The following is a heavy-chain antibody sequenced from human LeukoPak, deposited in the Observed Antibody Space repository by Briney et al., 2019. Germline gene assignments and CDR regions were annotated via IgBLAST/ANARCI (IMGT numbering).Heavy chain of an antibody. CDR3: AKGYDSSGYYLSQH. J-gene: IGHJ1*01. V-gene: IGHV3-23*01. D-gene: IGHD3-22*01. CDR2: ISGSGVST. CDR1: GFTFSSYA. Sequence: GGSLRLSCAASGFTFSSYAMSWVRRAPGRGLEWVSAISGSGVSTYYADSVKGRFTISRDNSKNTLYLQMNSLRAEDTAVYYCAKGYDSSGYYLSQHWGQGTLVTVSS.